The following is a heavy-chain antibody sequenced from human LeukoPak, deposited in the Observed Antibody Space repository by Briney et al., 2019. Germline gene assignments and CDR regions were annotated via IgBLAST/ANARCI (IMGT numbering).Heavy chain of an antibody. D-gene: IGHD5-24*01. CDR1: GYTFTSYY. V-gene: IGHV1-46*01. CDR2: INPSGGST. J-gene: IGHJ4*02. CDR3: ARVFADGFNPAYFDF. Sequence: GASVKVSCKASGYTFTSYYMHWVRQAPGQGLEWMGIINPSGGSTRSAQKFQGRVAMTRDTSTSTAYMYLSSLKSEDTAVYYCARVFADGFNPAYFDFWGQGTLVTVSS.